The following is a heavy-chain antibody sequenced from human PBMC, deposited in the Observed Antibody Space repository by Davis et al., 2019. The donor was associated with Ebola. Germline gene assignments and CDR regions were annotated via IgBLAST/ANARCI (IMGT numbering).Heavy chain of an antibody. CDR3: ARDYNYSFDY. Sequence: PGGSLRLSCAASGFTFRTYSMNWVRQAPGKGLEWVPYISGNMAEIYYADSVKGRFTISRSNAKNSLYLQMNNLRDEDTAVYYCARDYNYSFDYWGQGALVTVSS. CDR2: ISGNMAEI. D-gene: IGHD5-24*01. CDR1: GFTFRTYS. J-gene: IGHJ4*02. V-gene: IGHV3-48*02.